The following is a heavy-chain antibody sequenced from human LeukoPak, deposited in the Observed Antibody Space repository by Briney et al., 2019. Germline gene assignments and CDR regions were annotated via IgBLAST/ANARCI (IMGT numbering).Heavy chain of an antibody. CDR3: ARSHAPYSSTWSFSYYFDF. V-gene: IGHV3-74*01. D-gene: IGHD6-13*01. J-gene: IGHJ4*02. CDR2: INTDGSST. Sequence: GGSLRLSCAASGFPFSTYYMHWVRQAPGEGLVWVSRINTDGSSTRYADSVKGRFTTSRDNAKNTLYLQMDSLRPDDTAVYYCARSHAPYSSTWSFSYYFDFWGQGTLVSVSS. CDR1: GFPFSTYY.